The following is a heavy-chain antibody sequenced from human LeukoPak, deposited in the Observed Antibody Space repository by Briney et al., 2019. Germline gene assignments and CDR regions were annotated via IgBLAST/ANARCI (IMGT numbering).Heavy chain of an antibody. Sequence: GGSLRLSCAASRFTFSSYWMSWVRQAPGKGLEWVANIKQDGSEKYYVDSVKGRFTISRDNAKNSLYLQMNSLRAEDTAVYYCAREGYSVGPDYWGQGTLVTVSS. V-gene: IGHV3-7*01. CDR1: RFTFSSYW. CDR3: AREGYSVGPDY. D-gene: IGHD5/OR15-5a*01. J-gene: IGHJ4*02. CDR2: IKQDGSEK.